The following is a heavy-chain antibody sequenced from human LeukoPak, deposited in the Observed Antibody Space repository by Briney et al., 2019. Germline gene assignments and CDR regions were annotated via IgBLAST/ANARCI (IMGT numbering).Heavy chain of an antibody. J-gene: IGHJ5*02. Sequence: GGSLRLSCAASGFTFSSYAMSWVRQAPGKGLEWVSAISGSGGTTYYADYVKGRFTISRDNSKNTLYLQMNSLRAEDTAVYFCTKMGDFDSSGYYRSSNWFDPWGQGTQVTVSS. CDR3: TKMGDFDSSGYYRSSNWFDP. V-gene: IGHV3-23*01. CDR1: GFTFSSYA. D-gene: IGHD3-22*01. CDR2: ISGSGGTT.